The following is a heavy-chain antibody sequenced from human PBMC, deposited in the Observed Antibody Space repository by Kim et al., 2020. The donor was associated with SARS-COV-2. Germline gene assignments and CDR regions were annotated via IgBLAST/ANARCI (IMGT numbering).Heavy chain of an antibody. CDR3: ATYYYDSSGYPPN. D-gene: IGHD3-22*01. Sequence: YTPSLKSRVTISVDTSKNQCSLKLSSVTAADTAVYYCATYYYDSSGYPPNWGQGTLVTVSS. J-gene: IGHJ4*02. V-gene: IGHV4-4*09.